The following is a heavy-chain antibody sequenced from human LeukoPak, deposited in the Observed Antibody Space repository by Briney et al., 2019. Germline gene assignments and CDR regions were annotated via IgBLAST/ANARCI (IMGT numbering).Heavy chain of an antibody. CDR2: IYTSGST. CDR1: GGSISSYH. V-gene: IGHV4-4*09. Sequence: SETLSLTCTVSGGSISSYHWSWLRQPPGKGLEWLGYIYTSGSTNYNPSLKSRVTISVDTSKNQFSLKLSSVTAADTAVYYCARHGSLAARLNYYYYMDVWGKETTVTVSS. J-gene: IGHJ6*03. CDR3: ARHGSLAARLNYYYYMDV. D-gene: IGHD6-6*01.